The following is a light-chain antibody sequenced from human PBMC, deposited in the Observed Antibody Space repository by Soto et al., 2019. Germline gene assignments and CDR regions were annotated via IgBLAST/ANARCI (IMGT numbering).Light chain of an antibody. J-gene: IGKJ5*01. CDR3: QQSYSTLFT. V-gene: IGKV1-39*01. CDR2: AAS. CDR1: QSISSY. Sequence: DIQMTQSPSSLSASVGDRVTITCRASQSISSYLNWYQQKPGNAPKLLIYAASSLQSGVPSRFSGSGSWTDFTLTISSLQPEDFATYYCQQSYSTLFTFGQGTRLEIK.